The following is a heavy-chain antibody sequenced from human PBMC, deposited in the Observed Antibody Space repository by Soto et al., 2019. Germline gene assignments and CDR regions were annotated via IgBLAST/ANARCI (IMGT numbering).Heavy chain of an antibody. CDR1: GFSFSSYG. V-gene: IGHV3-30*18. D-gene: IGHD6-13*01. CDR2: ISDDGSNK. Sequence: PGGSLRFSCAASGFSFSSYGMHWVRQAPGKGLEWLTLISDDGSNKKYVDSVRGRFTISRDNSENTLYLQMKSLRPEDTAVYYCAKEPYSFTWYGSNGLDVWGQGTTVTVSS. J-gene: IGHJ6*02. CDR3: AKEPYSFTWYGSNGLDV.